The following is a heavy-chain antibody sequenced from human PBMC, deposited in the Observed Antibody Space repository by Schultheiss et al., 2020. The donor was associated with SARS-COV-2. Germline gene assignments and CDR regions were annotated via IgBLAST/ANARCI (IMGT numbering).Heavy chain of an antibody. V-gene: IGHV4-4*07. Sequence: SETLSLTCTVSGGSISSYYWSWIRQPAGKGLEWIGRIYTSGSTNYNPSLKSRVTMSVDTSKNQFSLKLSSVTAADTAVYYCARGGLTTAPEYNWFDPWGQGTLVTVSS. D-gene: IGHD4-17*01. CDR1: GGSISSYY. CDR2: IYTSGST. CDR3: ARGGLTTAPEYNWFDP. J-gene: IGHJ5*02.